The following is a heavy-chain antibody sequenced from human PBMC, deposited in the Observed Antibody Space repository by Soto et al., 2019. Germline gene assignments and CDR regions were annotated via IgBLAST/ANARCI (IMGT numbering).Heavy chain of an antibody. CDR1: GFTFDDYA. V-gene: IGHV3-9*01. Sequence: EVQLVESGGGLVQPGRSLRLSFAASGFTFDDYAMHWVRQVPGKGLEWVSGINWNSGSIGYADSVKGRFTISSDNAKDSLYLQMNSLRTEDTALYYCANDFYSDYYSGWFDRWGQGTLVTVSS. CDR2: INWNSGSI. J-gene: IGHJ5*02. CDR3: ANDFYSDYYSGWFDR. D-gene: IGHD2-21*01.